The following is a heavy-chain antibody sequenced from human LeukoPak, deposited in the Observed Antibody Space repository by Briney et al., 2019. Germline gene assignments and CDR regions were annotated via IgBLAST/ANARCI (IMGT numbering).Heavy chain of an antibody. Sequence: ASVKVSCKASGYTFTTFDISWVRQAPGRGLEWMGWVSTYNGNTNYAQNLQGRVTMTTDTSTSTAYMELRSLTSDDTAVYYCARARSGAVARNYNWFDPWGQGTLVTVSS. CDR3: ARARSGAVARNYNWFDP. CDR1: GYTFTTFD. CDR2: VSTYNGNT. V-gene: IGHV1-18*01. D-gene: IGHD6-19*01. J-gene: IGHJ5*02.